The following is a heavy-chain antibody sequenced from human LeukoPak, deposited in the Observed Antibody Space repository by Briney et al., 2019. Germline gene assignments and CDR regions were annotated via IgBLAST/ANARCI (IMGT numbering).Heavy chain of an antibody. CDR3: ARVRRKYSSGSDAFDI. J-gene: IGHJ3*02. V-gene: IGHV3-21*01. Sequence: GGSLRLSCAASGFTFSSYSMNWVRQAPGKGLEWVSSISSSGSYIYYADSVKGRFTISRDNAKNSLYLQMNSLRAEDTAVYYCARVRRKYSSGSDAFDIWGQGTMVTVSS. CDR1: GFTFSSYS. D-gene: IGHD6-19*01. CDR2: ISSSGSYI.